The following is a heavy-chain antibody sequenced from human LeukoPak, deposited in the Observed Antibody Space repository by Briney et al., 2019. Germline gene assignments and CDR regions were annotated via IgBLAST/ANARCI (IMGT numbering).Heavy chain of an antibody. J-gene: IGHJ6*02. Sequence: GGSLRLSCAASGFTFGSYEMNWVRQAPGKGLEWVSYISSSGSTIYYADSVKGRFTISRDNAKNSLYLQMNSLRAEDTAVYYCARAVGTWIQLWSLNYYYGMDVWGQGTTVTVSS. CDR1: GFTFGSYE. CDR2: ISSSGSTI. CDR3: ARAVGTWIQLWSLNYYYGMDV. D-gene: IGHD5-18*01. V-gene: IGHV3-48*03.